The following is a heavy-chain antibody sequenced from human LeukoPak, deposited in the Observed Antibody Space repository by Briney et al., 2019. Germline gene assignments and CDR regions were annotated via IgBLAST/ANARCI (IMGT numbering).Heavy chain of an antibody. CDR3: AREISDFWSGHNYYYGMDV. J-gene: IGHJ6*02. Sequence: ASVKVSCKASGGTFISYAISWVRQAPGQGLEWMGGIIPIFGTANYAQKFQGRVTITADESTSTAYMELSSLRSEDTAVYYCAREISDFWSGHNYYYGMDVWGQGTTVTVSS. V-gene: IGHV1-69*13. D-gene: IGHD3-3*01. CDR1: GGTFISYA. CDR2: IIPIFGTA.